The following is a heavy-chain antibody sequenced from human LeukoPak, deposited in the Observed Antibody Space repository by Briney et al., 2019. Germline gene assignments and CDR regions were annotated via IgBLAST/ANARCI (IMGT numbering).Heavy chain of an antibody. CDR1: GFTFISCS. CDR2: ISSSSSYI. CDR3: SRGLMTTVTHFDY. V-gene: IGHV3-21*01. J-gene: IGHJ4*02. Sequence: AGGSLRLSYAASGFTFISCSVNGVRQAPGKGLEWVSSISSSSSYIYYADSVKGRFTISRDNAKNSLYLQMNSLRAEDTAVYYCSRGLMTTVTHFDYWGQGTLVTVSS. D-gene: IGHD4-17*01.